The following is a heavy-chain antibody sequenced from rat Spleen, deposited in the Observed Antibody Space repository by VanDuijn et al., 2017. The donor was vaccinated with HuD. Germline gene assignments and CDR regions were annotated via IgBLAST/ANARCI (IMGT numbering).Heavy chain of an antibody. CDR2: ISPDGSST. V-gene: IGHV5-29*01. J-gene: IGHJ3*01. Sequence: EVQLVESDGGLVQPGRSLKLSCAASGFTFSDYYMAWVRQAPTKGLEWVATISPDGSSTYYRDSVKGRFTISRDNAKSTLYLQMDSLRSEDTATYYCATLTPLFAYWGQGTLVTVSS. CDR1: GFTFSDYY. D-gene: IGHD3-4*01. CDR3: ATLTPLFAY.